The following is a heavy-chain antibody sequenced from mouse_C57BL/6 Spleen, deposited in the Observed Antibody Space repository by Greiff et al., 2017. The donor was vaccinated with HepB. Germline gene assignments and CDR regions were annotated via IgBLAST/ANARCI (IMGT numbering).Heavy chain of an antibody. Sequence: QVQLKQPGAELVRPGTSVKLSCKASGYTFTSYWMHWVKQRPGQGLEWIGVIDPSDSYTNYNQKFKGKATLTVDTSSSTAYMQRSSLTSEDSAVYYCARWDLYYGNSTLDVWGTGTTVTVSS. CDR1: GYTFTSYW. J-gene: IGHJ1*03. CDR2: IDPSDSYT. CDR3: ARWDLYYGNSTLDV. V-gene: IGHV1-59*01. D-gene: IGHD2-1*01.